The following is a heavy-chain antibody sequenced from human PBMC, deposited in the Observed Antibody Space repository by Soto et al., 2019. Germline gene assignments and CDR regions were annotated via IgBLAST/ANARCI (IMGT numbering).Heavy chain of an antibody. Sequence: EVQLLESGGGLVQPGGSLRLSCAASGFTFSNYAMSWVRQAPGKGLEWVSAISNSGGTTYYADSVKGRFTISRDNSKDTLHLQMTSLRAEDTAVYYCAKTPRQWLVYFDYWGQGTLVTVSS. V-gene: IGHV3-23*01. J-gene: IGHJ4*02. D-gene: IGHD6-19*01. CDR1: GFTFSNYA. CDR3: AKTPRQWLVYFDY. CDR2: ISNSGGTT.